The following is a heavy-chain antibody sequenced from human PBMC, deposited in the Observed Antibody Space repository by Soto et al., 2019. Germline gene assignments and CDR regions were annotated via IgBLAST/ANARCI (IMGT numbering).Heavy chain of an antibody. CDR2: IIPIFVTA. V-gene: IGHV1-69*01. Sequence: QVQLVQSGAEVKKPGSSVKVSCKASGGTFSSYAIIWVRQAPGQGLEWMGGIIPIFVTANYAQKFQGRVTITADESTSTAYMELSSLRSEDTAVYYCARETPYGSGGSWQTFDYLGQGTLVTVSS. CDR1: GGTFSSYA. J-gene: IGHJ4*02. CDR3: ARETPYGSGGSWQTFDY. D-gene: IGHD2-15*01.